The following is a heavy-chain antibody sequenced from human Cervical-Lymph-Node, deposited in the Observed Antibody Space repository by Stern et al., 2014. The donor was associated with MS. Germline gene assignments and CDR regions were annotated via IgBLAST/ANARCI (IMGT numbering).Heavy chain of an antibody. D-gene: IGHD5-24*01. CDR1: GFTFKSYT. Sequence: IQLVQSGGGVVQPGRSLRLSCSASGFTFKSYTMHWVRQPPGKGLEWVAVVTYNGTNKYYADSVKGRFTISRDNSKNILFLQMNSPRPEDSAVYYCAKYAETFDSWGQGTLVIVSS. CDR3: AKYAETFDS. J-gene: IGHJ4*02. V-gene: IGHV3-30-3*02. CDR2: VTYNGTNK.